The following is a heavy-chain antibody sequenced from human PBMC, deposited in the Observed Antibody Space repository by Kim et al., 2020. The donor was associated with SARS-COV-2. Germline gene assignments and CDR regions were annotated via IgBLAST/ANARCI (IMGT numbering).Heavy chain of an antibody. J-gene: IGHJ3*02. CDR1: GFTFSSYA. V-gene: IGHV3-23*01. Sequence: GGSLRLSCAASGFTFSSYAMSWVRQAPGKGLEWVSAISGSGGSTYYADSVKGRFTISRDNSKNTLYLQMNSLRAEDTAVYYCAKVRGITMIVVVITENDAFDIWGQGTMVTVSS. CDR2: ISGSGGST. D-gene: IGHD3-22*01. CDR3: AKVRGITMIVVVITENDAFDI.